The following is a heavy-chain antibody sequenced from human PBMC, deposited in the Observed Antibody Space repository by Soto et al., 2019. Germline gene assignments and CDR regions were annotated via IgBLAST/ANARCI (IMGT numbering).Heavy chain of an antibody. Sequence: SETLSLTCTVSGGTISSGGYSWSWLRQPPGKGLEWIGYIYHSGSTYYNPSLKSRVTISVDRSKNQFSLKLSSVTAADTAVYYCARGMTTVITLDYWGQGTLVT. CDR2: IYHSGST. V-gene: IGHV4-30-2*01. D-gene: IGHD4-4*01. J-gene: IGHJ4*02. CDR3: ARGMTTVITLDY. CDR1: GGTISSGGYS.